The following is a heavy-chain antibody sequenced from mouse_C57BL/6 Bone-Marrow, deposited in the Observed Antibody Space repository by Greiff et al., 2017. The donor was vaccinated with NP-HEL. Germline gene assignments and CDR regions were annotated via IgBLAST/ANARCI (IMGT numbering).Heavy chain of an antibody. J-gene: IGHJ4*01. D-gene: IGHD1-1*01. CDR3: ARRLLPHYYAMDY. Sequence: LVESGGGLVQPGGSLKLSCAASGFTFSDYYMYWVRQTPEKRLEWVAYISNGGGSTYYPDTVKGRFTISRDNAKNTLYLQMSRLKSEDTAMYYCARRLLPHYYAMDYWGQGTSVTVSS. CDR1: GFTFSDYY. CDR2: ISNGGGST. V-gene: IGHV5-12*01.